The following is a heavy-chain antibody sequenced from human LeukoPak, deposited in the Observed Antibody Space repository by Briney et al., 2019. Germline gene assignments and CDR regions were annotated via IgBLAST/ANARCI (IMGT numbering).Heavy chain of an antibody. Sequence: GGSLRLSCAASEFTFSGYAMSWVRQAPGKGLEWVSTISGSGSTTWYADSVKGRFTISRDNSKNTLYLQMNSLGAEDTAVYYCAKRTRGYNYGPSDYWGQGTLVTVSS. J-gene: IGHJ4*02. CDR2: ISGSGSTT. V-gene: IGHV3-23*01. D-gene: IGHD5-18*01. CDR3: AKRTRGYNYGPSDY. CDR1: EFTFSGYA.